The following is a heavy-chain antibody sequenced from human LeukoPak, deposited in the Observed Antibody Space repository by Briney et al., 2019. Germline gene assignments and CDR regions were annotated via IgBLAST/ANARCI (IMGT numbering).Heavy chain of an antibody. CDR1: GYTFTSYD. CDR3: ARARNAITIFGVVTVRGGMDV. Sequence: ASVKVSCKASGYTFTSYDINWARQATGQGLEWLGRMNPNSGDTGYAQKFQGRVTMTRNTSISTAYVELSSLRSEDTAVYYCARARNAITIFGVVTVRGGMDVWGQGTTVTVSS. J-gene: IGHJ6*02. CDR2: MNPNSGDT. V-gene: IGHV1-8*01. D-gene: IGHD3-3*01.